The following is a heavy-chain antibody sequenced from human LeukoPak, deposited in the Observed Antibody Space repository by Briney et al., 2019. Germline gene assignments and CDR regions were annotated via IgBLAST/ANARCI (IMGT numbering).Heavy chain of an antibody. J-gene: IGHJ4*02. CDR2: IYYSGST. Sequence: SETLSLTCTVSGGSISRYYWSWIRQPPGKGLEWIGYIYYSGSTNYNPSLKSRVTISVDTSKNQFSLKLSSVTAADTAVYYCARGYCSGGSCHSVHGGVTYYFDYWGQGTLVTVSS. V-gene: IGHV4-59*01. CDR3: ARGYCSGGSCHSVHGGVTYYFDY. CDR1: GGSISRYY. D-gene: IGHD2-15*01.